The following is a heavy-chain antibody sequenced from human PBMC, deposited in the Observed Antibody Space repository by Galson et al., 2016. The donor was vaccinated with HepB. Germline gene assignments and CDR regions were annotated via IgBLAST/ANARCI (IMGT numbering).Heavy chain of an antibody. J-gene: IGHJ5*02. CDR1: GFTFNNYA. V-gene: IGHV3-23*01. CDR3: ARDPGRYSYGYGWFDV. Sequence: SLRLSCAASGFTFNNYAMTWVRQAPGKGLEWVSSVSGSGGTTYYADSVKGRFTISRDNSKNTLYLQMNSLRAEDKAIYYCARDPGRYSYGYGWFDVWGQGTLVTVSS. D-gene: IGHD5-18*01. CDR2: VSGSGGTT.